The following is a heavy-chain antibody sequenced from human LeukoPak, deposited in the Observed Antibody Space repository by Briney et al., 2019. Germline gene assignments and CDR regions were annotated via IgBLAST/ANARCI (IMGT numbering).Heavy chain of an antibody. V-gene: IGHV3-73*01. D-gene: IGHD1-26*01. CDR3: TRRPSRYSGSYGSFDI. Sequence: GGSLRLSCAASGFTFSGSAMHWVRQASGKGLEWVGRISSKANSCATAYAASVKGRFTISRDDSKNTAYLQMNSLKTEDTAVYYCTRRPSRYSGSYGSFDIWGQGTMVTVSS. CDR1: GFTFSGSA. J-gene: IGHJ3*02. CDR2: ISSKANSCAT.